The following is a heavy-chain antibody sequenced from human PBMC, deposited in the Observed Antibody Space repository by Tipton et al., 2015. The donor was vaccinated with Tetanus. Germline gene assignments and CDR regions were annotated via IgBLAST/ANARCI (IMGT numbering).Heavy chain of an antibody. D-gene: IGHD3-3*01. Sequence: GLVKPSETLSLTCTVSGGSINSGTFYWDWIRQTPGKGLEWIGNIYYNGNTLQNPSLKSRVTMSLDKSKNQFSLKLSSVTAADTAVYYCARANNDFPKKGPFDSWGQGSLVIVSS. CDR1: GGSINSGTFY. CDR2: IYYNGNT. J-gene: IGHJ4*02. V-gene: IGHV4-39*07. CDR3: ARANNDFPKKGPFDS.